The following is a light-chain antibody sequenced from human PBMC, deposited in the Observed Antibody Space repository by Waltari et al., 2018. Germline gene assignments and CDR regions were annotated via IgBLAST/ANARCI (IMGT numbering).Light chain of an antibody. CDR1: SSSIGGYTY. J-gene: IGLJ1*01. V-gene: IGLV2-11*01. Sequence: QSALTQPRSVSGSPGQSVTFSCTGTSSSIGGYTYVSWYQQHPGKAPRLMIYDVTMRPSGVPDRFSGSKSGNTASLTISGLQAEDEADYYCCSYAGGLYVFGTGTKVTVL. CDR3: CSYAGGLYV. CDR2: DVT.